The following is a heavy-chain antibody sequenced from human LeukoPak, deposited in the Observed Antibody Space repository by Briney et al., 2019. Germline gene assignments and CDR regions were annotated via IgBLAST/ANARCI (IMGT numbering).Heavy chain of an antibody. CDR2: IYSGGST. CDR1: GFTISSNY. CDR3: ARDSRSGSSWYVT. D-gene: IGHD6-13*01. V-gene: IGHV3-66*01. Sequence: SGGSLRLSCAASGFTISSNYMSWVRQAPGKGLEWVSVIYSGGSTYYADSVKGRFTISRDNSKNTLHLQMNSLRAEDTAVYYCARDSRSGSSWYVTWGQGTLVTVSS. J-gene: IGHJ5*02.